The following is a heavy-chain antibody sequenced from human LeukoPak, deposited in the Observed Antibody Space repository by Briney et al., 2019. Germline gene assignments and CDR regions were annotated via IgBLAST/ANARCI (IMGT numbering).Heavy chain of an antibody. CDR3: AKRGSGSYRDYYYYMDV. J-gene: IGHJ6*03. Sequence: GGSLRLSCAASGFTFSSYAMSWVRQAPGKGLEWVSAISGSGGSTYYADSVKGRFTISRDNSKNTLYLQMNSLRAEDTAVYYCAKRGSGSYRDYYYYMDVWGKGTTVTVSS. CDR2: ISGSGGST. CDR1: GFTFSSYA. D-gene: IGHD1-26*01. V-gene: IGHV3-23*01.